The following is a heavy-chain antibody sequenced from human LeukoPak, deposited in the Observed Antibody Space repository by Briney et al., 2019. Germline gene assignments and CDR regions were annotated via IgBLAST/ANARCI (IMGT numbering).Heavy chain of an antibody. CDR1: GYTFTGYY. J-gene: IGHJ5*02. Sequence: GASVKVSCKASGYTFTGYYMHWVRQAPGQGLEWMGWINPNSGGTNYAQQFQGRLTMTRDTSISTAYMELSSLRSEDMAVYYCARGSGDAFDPWGQGTLVTVSS. D-gene: IGHD3-10*01. CDR3: ARGSGDAFDP. V-gene: IGHV1-2*02. CDR2: INPNSGGT.